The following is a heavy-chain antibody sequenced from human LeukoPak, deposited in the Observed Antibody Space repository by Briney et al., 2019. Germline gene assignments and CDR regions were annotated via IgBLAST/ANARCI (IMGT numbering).Heavy chain of an antibody. CDR2: IYYSGST. Sequence: PSETLSLTCSVSGASINSDYWSWIRQPPGEGLEGIAYIYYSGSTSHNPSFKSRVTTSVDTSKNQFSLKLSSVTAADTAVYYCARALGGWGFNMDVWGKGTTVTVSS. J-gene: IGHJ6*03. CDR1: GASINSDY. D-gene: IGHD6-19*01. CDR3: ARALGGWGFNMDV. V-gene: IGHV4-59*01.